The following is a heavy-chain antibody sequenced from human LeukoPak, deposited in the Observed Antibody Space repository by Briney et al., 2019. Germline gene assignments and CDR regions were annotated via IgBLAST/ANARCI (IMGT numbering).Heavy chain of an antibody. CDR2: IGTAGDT. J-gene: IGHJ6*03. CDR1: GFTFSSYD. CDR3: ARGPYGSGSYYKFYYYYMDV. D-gene: IGHD3-10*01. Sequence: PGGSLRLSCAASGFTFSSYDMHWVRQATGKGLEWVSAIGTAGDTYYPGSVKGRFTISRENAKNSLYLQMNSLRAGDAAVYYCARGPYGSGSYYKFYYYYMDVWGKGTTVTISS. V-gene: IGHV3-13*01.